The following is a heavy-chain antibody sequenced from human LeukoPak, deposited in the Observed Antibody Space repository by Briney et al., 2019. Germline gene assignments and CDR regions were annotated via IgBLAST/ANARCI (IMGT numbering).Heavy chain of an antibody. CDR1: GFTFDDYW. V-gene: IGHV3-48*01. J-gene: IGHJ6*03. CDR2: ISSSSSTI. CDR3: AREDGSSWYGYYYYYMDV. D-gene: IGHD6-13*01. Sequence: GGSLRLSCGASGFTFDDYWMSWVRQAPGKGLEWVSYISSSSSTIYYADSVKGRFTISRDNAKNSLYLQMDSLRAEDTAVYYCAREDGSSWYGYYYYYMDVWGKGTTVTVSS.